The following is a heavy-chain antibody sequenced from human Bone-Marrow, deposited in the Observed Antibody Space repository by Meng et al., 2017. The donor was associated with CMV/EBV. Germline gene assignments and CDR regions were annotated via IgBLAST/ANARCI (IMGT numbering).Heavy chain of an antibody. J-gene: IGHJ6*02. CDR3: AKCPLRFLETHGMDV. CDR1: GFTFSSYA. D-gene: IGHD3-3*01. Sequence: GESLKISWSASGFTFSSYAMHWVRQAPGKGLDWVAFIRFDGSNKYYADSVKGRFTISRDISKNSLYLQMNSLRAEDTAVYYCAKCPLRFLETHGMDVWGQGTTVTFSS. V-gene: IGHV3-30*02. CDR2: IRFDGSNK.